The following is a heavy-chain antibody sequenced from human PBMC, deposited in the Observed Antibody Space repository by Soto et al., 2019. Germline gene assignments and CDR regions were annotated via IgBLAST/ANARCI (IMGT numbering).Heavy chain of an antibody. Sequence: ASVKVSGKASGYTFTGYYMHWVRQAPGRGLEWMGWINPNSGGTNYAQKFQGRVTMTRDTSISTAYMELSRLRSDDTAVYYCARGDYLFSSGYDYWGQGTLVTVSS. J-gene: IGHJ4*02. CDR1: GYTFTGYY. V-gene: IGHV1-2*02. CDR2: INPNSGGT. D-gene: IGHD6-19*01. CDR3: ARGDYLFSSGYDY.